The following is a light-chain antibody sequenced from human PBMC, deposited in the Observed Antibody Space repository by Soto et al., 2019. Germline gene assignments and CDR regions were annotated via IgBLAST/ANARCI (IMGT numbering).Light chain of an antibody. CDR2: AAS. CDR1: QNIINY. Sequence: DIQVTQSPSSLSASVGDRVTITCRTSQNIINYLNWYQQKPGEAPELLIYAASNLQSGVPSRFGGSGSGTDFTLTITSLQPEDFATYYCQQSYRTPTFGGGTKVDIK. CDR3: QQSYRTPT. V-gene: IGKV1-39*01. J-gene: IGKJ4*01.